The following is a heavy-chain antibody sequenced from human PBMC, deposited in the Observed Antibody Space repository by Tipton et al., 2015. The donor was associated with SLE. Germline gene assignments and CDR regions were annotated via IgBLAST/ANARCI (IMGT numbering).Heavy chain of an antibody. CDR2: IYTSGST. V-gene: IGHV4-4*08. J-gene: IGHJ6*02. CDR3: ARFYYGMDV. Sequence: LRLSCAASGFTFSSYWMGWVRQPPGKGLEWIGYIYTSGSTNYNPSLKSRVTISVDTSKNQFSLKLSSVTAADTAVYYCARFYYGMDVWGQGTTVTVSS. CDR1: GFTFSSYW.